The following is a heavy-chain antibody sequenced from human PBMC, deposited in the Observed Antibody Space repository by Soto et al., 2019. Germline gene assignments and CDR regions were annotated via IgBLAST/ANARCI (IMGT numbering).Heavy chain of an antibody. V-gene: IGHV3-72*01. CDR1: GLIFSDYH. Sequence: EVQLVESGGGLVQPGGSLRLSCAASGLIFSDYHMDWVRQAPGKGLEWVGRIRRKANSYTTEYAASVKGRFSISRDDSQTSLYLPINRLKTEDTAVYCCAMLGGSPGGSNDMDVWGQGTTVTVSS. D-gene: IGHD6-25*01. CDR2: IRRKANSYTT. J-gene: IGHJ6*02. CDR3: AMLGGSPGGSNDMDV.